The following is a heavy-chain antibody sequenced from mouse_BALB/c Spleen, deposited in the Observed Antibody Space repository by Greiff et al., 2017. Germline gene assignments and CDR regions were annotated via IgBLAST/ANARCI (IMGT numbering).Heavy chain of an antibody. CDR1: GFTFSDYY. Sequence: EVQGVESGGGLVKPGGSLKLSCAASGFTFSDYYMYWVRQTPEKRLEWVATISDGGSYTYYPDSVKGRFTISRDNAKNNLYLQMSSLKSEDTAMYYCARKDYRYGLFAYWGQGTLVTVSA. CDR2: ISDGGSYT. D-gene: IGHD2-14*01. CDR3: ARKDYRYGLFAY. V-gene: IGHV5-4*02. J-gene: IGHJ3*01.